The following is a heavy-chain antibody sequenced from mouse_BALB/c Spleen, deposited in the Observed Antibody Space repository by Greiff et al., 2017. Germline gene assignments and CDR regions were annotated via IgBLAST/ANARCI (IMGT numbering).Heavy chain of an antibody. J-gene: IGHJ3*01. CDR1: GYTFTSFW. CDR2: IYPGDGDT. Sequence: QVQLKESGAELARPGASVKLSCKASGYTFTSFWMQWVKQRPGQGLEWIGAIYPGDGDTRYTQKFKGKATLTADKSSSTAYMQLSSLASEDSAVYYCARSDGNSFAYWGQGTLVTVSA. CDR3: ARSDGNSFAY. V-gene: IGHV1-87*01. D-gene: IGHD2-1*01.